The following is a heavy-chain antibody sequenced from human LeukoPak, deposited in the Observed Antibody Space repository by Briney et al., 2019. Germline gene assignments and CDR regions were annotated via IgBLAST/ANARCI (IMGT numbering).Heavy chain of an antibody. CDR2: IKYDGSDK. Sequence: TGGSLRLSCGASGSSFSEYWMSWVRQAPGKGLEWVANIKYDGSDKNYVESVKGRFIISRDNAEKAVYLQMNSLRGDDTAVYYCARGAEWRDYWGQGTLVTVSS. CDR3: ARGAEWRDY. D-gene: IGHD3-3*01. J-gene: IGHJ4*02. CDR1: GSSFSEYW. V-gene: IGHV3-7*01.